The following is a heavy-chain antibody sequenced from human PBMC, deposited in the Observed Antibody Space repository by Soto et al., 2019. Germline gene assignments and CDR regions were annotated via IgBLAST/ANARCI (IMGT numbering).Heavy chain of an antibody. CDR2: IHYSGST. D-gene: IGHD3-9*01. J-gene: IGHJ4*02. CDR3: ARQRRYAFDY. Sequence: SETLSLTCTVSGGSISSYYWSWIRQPPGKGLEWIGYIHYSGSTDYSPSFQGQVTISADKSISTAYLQWSSLKASDTAMYYCARQRRYAFDYWGQGTLVTVSS. V-gene: IGHV4-59*08. CDR1: GGSISSYY.